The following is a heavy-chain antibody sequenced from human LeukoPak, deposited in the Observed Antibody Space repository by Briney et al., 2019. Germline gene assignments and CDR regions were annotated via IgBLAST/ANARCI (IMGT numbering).Heavy chain of an antibody. CDR3: AGGNLSGDHDF. V-gene: IGHV1-2*02. CDR2: INPTSGST. Sequence: ASVNLSCKASGYSFTAYYMHWVRQAPGQGLEWMGWINPTSGSTNYAQTFRGRVTLTSDTSITTAYMELSRLKSDDTAVYYCAGGNLSGDHDFWGQGTLVTVSS. D-gene: IGHD1-26*01. CDR1: GYSFTAYY. J-gene: IGHJ4*02.